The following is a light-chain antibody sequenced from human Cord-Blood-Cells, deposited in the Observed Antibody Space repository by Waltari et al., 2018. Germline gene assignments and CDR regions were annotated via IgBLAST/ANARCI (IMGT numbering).Light chain of an antibody. Sequence: QSVLTQPPSVSGAPGQRVTISCTGSSSNIGAGYDVHWYQQLPGTAPKLLIYGNSNRPSGVPDRFSGSKSGTSASLAITGLQAEDEADYYCQSYDRNPYVVGTGTKVTFL. CDR2: GNS. CDR1: SSNIGAGYD. CDR3: QSYDRNPYV. J-gene: IGLJ1*01. V-gene: IGLV1-40*01.